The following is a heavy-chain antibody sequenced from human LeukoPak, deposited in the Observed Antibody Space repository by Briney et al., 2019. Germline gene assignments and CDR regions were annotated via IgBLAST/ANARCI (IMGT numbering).Heavy chain of an antibody. Sequence: TGTSLRLSCAASGFAFSNSVMHWVRQAPGKGLEWVAGISVDGKNEGKNEHYPDSLRGRFTISRDSSTLYVQMDRLTPEDTAVYYCARGWHSSGHCDVFDIWGQGTSVTVRS. V-gene: IGHV3-30*04. CDR3: ARGWHSSGHCDVFDI. CDR1: GFAFSNSV. D-gene: IGHD6-19*01. J-gene: IGHJ3*02. CDR2: ISVDGKNEGKNE.